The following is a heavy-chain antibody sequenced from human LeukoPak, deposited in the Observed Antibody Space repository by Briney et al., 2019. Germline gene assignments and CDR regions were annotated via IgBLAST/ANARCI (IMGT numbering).Heavy chain of an antibody. CDR2: ISSGGSTI. Sequence: GGALRLSCAACGCTFSSYKMNWVGQAPGKGVEWVSYISSGGSTIYYADSVKGRFTISRDNAKNSLYLQMNSLRAEDTAVYYCARAFDYWGQGTLVTVSS. CDR3: ARAFDY. V-gene: IGHV3-48*03. J-gene: IGHJ4*02. CDR1: GCTFSSYK.